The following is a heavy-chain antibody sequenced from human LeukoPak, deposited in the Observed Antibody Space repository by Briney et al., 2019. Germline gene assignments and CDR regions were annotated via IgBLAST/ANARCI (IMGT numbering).Heavy chain of an antibody. CDR2: IYYSGST. V-gene: IGHV4-59*01. D-gene: IGHD4-17*01. CDR1: GGSINSYY. Sequence: SETLSLTCTVSGGSINSYYWSWIRQPPGKGLEWIGYIYYSGSTNYNPSLKSRVTILVDTSKNQFSLKLSSVTAADTAVYYCAREKNGDYVDYWGQGTLVTVSS. J-gene: IGHJ4*02. CDR3: AREKNGDYVDY.